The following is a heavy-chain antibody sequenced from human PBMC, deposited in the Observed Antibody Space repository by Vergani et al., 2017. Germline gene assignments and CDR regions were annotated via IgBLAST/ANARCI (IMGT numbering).Heavy chain of an antibody. CDR3: ATKSCGTPGCQIGYFRE. D-gene: IGHD1-1*01. V-gene: IGHV3-30*03. CDR2: ISYDGTQK. Sequence: QVHLVESGGGVVQPGRSLRLSCVVSGFTSSYYGMHWVRQAPGKGLVWVAVISYDGTQKYYADSVKGRFTISRDNSNSTLYLQMNSLRTEDTAVYYCATKSCGTPGCQIGYFREWGQGTLVTVSS. CDR1: GFTSSYYG. J-gene: IGHJ1*01.